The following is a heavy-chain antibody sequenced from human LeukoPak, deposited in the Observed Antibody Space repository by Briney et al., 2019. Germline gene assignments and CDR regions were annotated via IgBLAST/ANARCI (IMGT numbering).Heavy chain of an antibody. V-gene: IGHV3-23*01. D-gene: IGHD3-10*01. CDR1: GFTFANYA. CDR3: AKDILYSGSTDRWACDY. Sequence: PGGSLRLSCSASGFTFANYAMSWVRLAPGKGLEWVSGISGTGHFTYYADSVKGRFTVSRDNSENTLYLQMNDLKAEDTALYYCAKDILYSGSTDRWACDYWGLGTLVTVSS. CDR2: ISGTGHFT. J-gene: IGHJ4*02.